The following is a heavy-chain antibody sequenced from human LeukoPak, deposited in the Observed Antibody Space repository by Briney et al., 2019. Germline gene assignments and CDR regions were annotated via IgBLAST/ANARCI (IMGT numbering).Heavy chain of an antibody. CDR1: GGSISSYY. CDR2: IYTSGST. CDR3: ARGSGYSYGYYYYGMDV. Sequence: TSETLSLTCTVSGGSISSYYWSWIRQPAGKGLEWIGRIYTSGSTNYNPSLKSRVTISVDTSKNQFSLKLSSVTAADTAVYYCARGSGYSYGYYYYGMDVWGQGTTVTVSS. J-gene: IGHJ6*02. D-gene: IGHD5-18*01. V-gene: IGHV4-4*07.